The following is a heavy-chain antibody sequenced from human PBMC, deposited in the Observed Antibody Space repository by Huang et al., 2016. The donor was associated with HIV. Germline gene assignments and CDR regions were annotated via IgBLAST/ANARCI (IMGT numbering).Heavy chain of an antibody. D-gene: IGHD6-13*01. Sequence: QITLKESGPTLVKPTQTLTLTCTFSGFSLTSSGVAVGWIRQPPGKALEWLALIYWYNEERFSPSLKTRLTITKDTPKNEVVLTMTNMDPVDTATYYCVHRLRYGKWYVDYWGQGVLVTVSS. CDR1: GFSLTSSGVA. CDR2: IYWYNEE. J-gene: IGHJ4*02. CDR3: VHRLRYGKWYVDY. V-gene: IGHV2-5*01.